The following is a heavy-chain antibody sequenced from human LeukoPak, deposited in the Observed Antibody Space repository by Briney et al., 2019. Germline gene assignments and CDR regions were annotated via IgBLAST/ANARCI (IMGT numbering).Heavy chain of an antibody. V-gene: IGHV1-46*01. CDR3: ARDPGWGRDFDY. CDR1: GYTFTSYY. CDR2: INPSGGST. D-gene: IGHD3-16*01. Sequence: ASVKVSCKASGYTFTSYYMHWERQAPGQGLEWMGIINPSGGSTSYAQKFQGRVTMTRDTSTSTVYMELSSLRSEDTAVYYCARDPGWGRDFDYWGQGTLVTVSS. J-gene: IGHJ4*02.